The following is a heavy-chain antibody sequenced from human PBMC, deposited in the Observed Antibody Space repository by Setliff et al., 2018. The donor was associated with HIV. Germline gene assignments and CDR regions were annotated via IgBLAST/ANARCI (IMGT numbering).Heavy chain of an antibody. V-gene: IGHV4-39*07. CDR1: GGSISSRNFY. CDR2: IAYNGSG. D-gene: IGHD1-26*01. CDR3: AREVRWELPQGFDH. Sequence: SETLSLTCTVSGGSISSRNFYWGWIRQPPGKGLEWIGSIAYNGSGYYNSSLKSRVTISVDTSRNECSLKLTSVTAADTAVYYCAREVRWELPQGFDHWGQGSQVTVSS. J-gene: IGHJ4*02.